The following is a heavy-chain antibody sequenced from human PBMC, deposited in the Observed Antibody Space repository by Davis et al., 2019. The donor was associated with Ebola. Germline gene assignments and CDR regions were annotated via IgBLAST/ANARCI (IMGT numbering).Heavy chain of an antibody. J-gene: IGHJ6*02. CDR2: IHYGGST. Sequence: MPSETLSLTCAVSGGSISSGGYSWSWIRQPPGKGLEWIGSIHYGGSTYYTPSLKSRVIISVDTSRKQFSLNLSSVTAADTAVYYCARFPAVRYYYYGMDVWGQGTTVTVSS. V-gene: IGHV4-39*01. CDR3: ARFPAVRYYYYGMDV. CDR1: GGSISSGGYS.